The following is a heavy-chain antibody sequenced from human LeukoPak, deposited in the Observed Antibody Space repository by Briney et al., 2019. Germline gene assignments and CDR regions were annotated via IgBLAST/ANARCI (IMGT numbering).Heavy chain of an antibody. J-gene: IGHJ6*04. Sequence: SETLSLTCAVYGGSFSGYYWSWLRQPPGKGLEWIGEINHSGSTNYNPSLKSRVTISVDTSKNQFSLKLSSVTAADTAVYYCARGRQQLVQLRSYYGMDVWGKGTTVTVSS. CDR2: INHSGST. CDR3: ARGRQQLVQLRSYYGMDV. V-gene: IGHV4-34*01. CDR1: GGSFSGYY. D-gene: IGHD6-13*01.